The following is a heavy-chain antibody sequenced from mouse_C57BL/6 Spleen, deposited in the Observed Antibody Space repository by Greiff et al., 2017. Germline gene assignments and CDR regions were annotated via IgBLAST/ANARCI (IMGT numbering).Heavy chain of an antibody. CDR3: ARSYDYDRGYAMDY. J-gene: IGHJ4*01. V-gene: IGHV1-80*01. Sequence: QVQLQQSGAELVKPGASVKISCKASGYAFSSYWMNWVKQRPGKGLGWIGQIYPGDGDTNYNGKFKGKATLTADKSSSTAYMQLSSLTSEDSAVYFCARSYDYDRGYAMDYWGQGTSVTVSS. D-gene: IGHD2-4*01. CDR1: GYAFSSYW. CDR2: IYPGDGDT.